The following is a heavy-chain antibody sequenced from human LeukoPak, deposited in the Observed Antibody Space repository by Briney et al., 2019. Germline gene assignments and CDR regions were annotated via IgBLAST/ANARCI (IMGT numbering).Heavy chain of an antibody. CDR2: IYTSGST. CDR3: ARDLDWDDYGETGWFDP. J-gene: IGHJ5*02. D-gene: IGHD4-17*01. Sequence: SETLSLTCTVAGGSIRSYYWSWTRQPGGKGLEWIGRIYTSGSTNYNPSLKSRVTMSVDTSKNQFSLKLSSVTAADTAVYYCARDLDWDDYGETGWFDPWGQGTLVTVSS. V-gene: IGHV4-4*07. CDR1: GGSIRSYY.